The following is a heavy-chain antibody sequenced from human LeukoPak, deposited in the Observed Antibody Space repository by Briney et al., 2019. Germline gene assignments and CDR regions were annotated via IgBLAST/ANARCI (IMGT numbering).Heavy chain of an antibody. J-gene: IGHJ4*02. D-gene: IGHD6-19*01. CDR2: IYYSGST. CDR1: GGSISSTSYY. V-gene: IGHV4-39*01. CDR3: ARGSSVAGAD. Sequence: SETLSLTCTVSGGSISSTSYYWGWIRHPPGKGLEWIGSIYYSGSTYYNPSLKSRVTISVDTSKNQSSLKLSSVTAADTAVYYCARGSSVAGADWGQGTLVTVSS.